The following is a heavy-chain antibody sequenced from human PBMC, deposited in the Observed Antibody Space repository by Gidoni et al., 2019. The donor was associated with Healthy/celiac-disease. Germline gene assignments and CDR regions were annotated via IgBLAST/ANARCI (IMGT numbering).Heavy chain of an antibody. CDR1: GYTFTSYG. CDR3: ARDDRAGYDDHCWGMDV. Sequence: QVQLVQSGAEVKKPGASVKVSCKASGYTFTSYGISWVRQAPGQGLEWMGWISAYNGNTNYAQKLQGRVTMTTDTSTSTAYMELRSLRSDDTAVYYCARDDRAGYDDHCWGMDVWGQGTTVTVSS. J-gene: IGHJ6*02. D-gene: IGHD2-21*02. CDR2: ISAYNGNT. V-gene: IGHV1-18*01.